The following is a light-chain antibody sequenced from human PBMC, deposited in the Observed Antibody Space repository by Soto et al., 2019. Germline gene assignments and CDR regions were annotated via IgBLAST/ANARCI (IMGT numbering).Light chain of an antibody. CDR1: QSVSSSY. Sequence: EIVLTHSPGTLSLSPGERATLSCRASQSVSSSYLAWYQQKPGQAPRLLIYGASSRATGIPDRFSGSGSGTDFTLTISRLEPEKFAVYYCHQYGRSPPCTFGGGTKMEIK. J-gene: IGKJ4*01. V-gene: IGKV3-20*01. CDR3: HQYGRSPPCT. CDR2: GAS.